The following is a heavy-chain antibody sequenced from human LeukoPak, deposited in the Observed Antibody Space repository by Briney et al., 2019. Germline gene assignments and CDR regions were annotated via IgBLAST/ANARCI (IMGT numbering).Heavy chain of an antibody. CDR2: ISAYNGNT. V-gene: IGHV1-18*01. CDR1: GYTFTSYG. Sequence: ASVTVSCKASGYTFTSYGISWVRQAPGQGLEWMGWISAYNGNTNYAQKLQGRVTMTTDTSTSTAYMELRSLRSDDTAVYYCARTDDDFWSGYYWFDPWGQGTLVTVSS. D-gene: IGHD3-3*01. CDR3: ARTDDDFWSGYYWFDP. J-gene: IGHJ5*02.